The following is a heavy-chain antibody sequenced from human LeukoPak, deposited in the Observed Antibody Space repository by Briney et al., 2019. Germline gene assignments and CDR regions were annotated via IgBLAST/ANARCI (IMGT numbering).Heavy chain of an antibody. CDR3: ARDSGTTGEVKFDP. J-gene: IGHJ5*02. CDR2: IYHSEST. CDR1: GYSISSGYY. V-gene: IGHV4-38-2*02. Sequence: SETLSLTCTVSGYSISSGYYWGWIRQPPGKGLEWIGSIYHSESTYYNPSLKSRVTISVDTSKNQFSLKVSSVTAADTAVYYCARDSGTTGEVKFDPWGQGTLVTVSS. D-gene: IGHD3-10*01.